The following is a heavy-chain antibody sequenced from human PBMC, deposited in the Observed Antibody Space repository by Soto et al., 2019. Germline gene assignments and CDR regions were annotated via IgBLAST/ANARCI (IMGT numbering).Heavy chain of an antibody. J-gene: IGHJ4*02. D-gene: IGHD6-19*01. CDR2: ISAYNGNT. CDR1: GYTFTSYG. CDR3: TTDLAYSSGWYS. V-gene: IGHV1-18*01. Sequence: ASVKVSCKASGYTFTSYGISWVRQAPGQGLEWMGWISAYNGNTNYAQKLQGRVTMTTDTSTSTLYLQVNSLKTEDTAVYYCTTDLAYSSGWYSWGQGTLVTVSS.